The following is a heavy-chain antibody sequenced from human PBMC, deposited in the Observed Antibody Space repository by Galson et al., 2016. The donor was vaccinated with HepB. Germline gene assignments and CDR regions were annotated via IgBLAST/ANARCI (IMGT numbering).Heavy chain of an antibody. CDR3: SRDFRVLSAELGIDY. J-gene: IGHJ4*02. CDR2: ISPYNGNT. D-gene: IGHD1-14*01. CDR1: GYSFDNFG. V-gene: IGHV1-18*01. Sequence: SVKVSCRASGYSFDNFGISWVRQDPGQGLEWMGWISPYNGNTKDVQKFQDRVVLNADKSTNTAYMELMNLISDDTAMYYCSRDFRVLSAELGIDYWGQGTLVTVSS.